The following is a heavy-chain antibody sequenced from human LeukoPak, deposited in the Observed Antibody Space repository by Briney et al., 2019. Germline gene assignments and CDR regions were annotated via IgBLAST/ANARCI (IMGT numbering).Heavy chain of an antibody. J-gene: IGHJ6*02. D-gene: IGHD4-17*01. CDR2: IYYSGST. CDR3: ARASDYGDHGGHYYYYGVDV. Sequence: PSETLSLTCTVSGGSISSYYWSWIRQPPGKGLEWIGYIYYSGSTNYNPSLRSRVTISVDTSKSQFSLNLSSVTAADTAVYYCARASDYGDHGGHYYYYGVDVWGQGTTVTVSS. V-gene: IGHV4-59*01. CDR1: GGSISSYY.